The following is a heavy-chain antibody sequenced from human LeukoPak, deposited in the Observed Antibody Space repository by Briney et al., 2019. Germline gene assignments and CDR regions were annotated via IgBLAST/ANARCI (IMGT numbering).Heavy chain of an antibody. CDR2: TRNKANSYTT. CDR3: AREMYTGSYFLGAFDI. Sequence: GGSLRLSCAASGFTFSDHFVDWVRQAPGKGLEWVGRTRNKANSYTTEYAASVKGRFTISRDDSKNSLYLQMSSLKTEDTAVYFCAREMYTGSYFLGAFDIWGQGTVVTVSS. CDR1: GFTFSDHF. V-gene: IGHV3-72*01. J-gene: IGHJ3*02. D-gene: IGHD1-26*01.